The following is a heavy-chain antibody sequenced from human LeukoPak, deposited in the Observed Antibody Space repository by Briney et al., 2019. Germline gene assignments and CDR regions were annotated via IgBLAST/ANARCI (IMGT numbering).Heavy chain of an antibody. CDR2: ISGYNGNT. Sequence: ASVKVSCKASGYTFTNYGISWVRQAPGQGLEWMGWISGYNGNTNYAQKLQGRVTMTRDTSTSTVYMELSSLRSEDTAVYYCAKTTSERDYFDYWGQGTLVTVSS. D-gene: IGHD2/OR15-2a*01. CDR3: AKTTSERDYFDY. CDR1: GYTFTNYG. J-gene: IGHJ4*02. V-gene: IGHV1-18*01.